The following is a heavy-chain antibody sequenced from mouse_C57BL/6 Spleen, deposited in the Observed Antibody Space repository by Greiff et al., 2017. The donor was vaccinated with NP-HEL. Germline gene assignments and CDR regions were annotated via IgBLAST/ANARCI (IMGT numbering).Heavy chain of an antibody. CDR3: ARHGSSPYYAMDY. D-gene: IGHD1-1*01. Sequence: VQLQQSGAELARPGASVKLSCKASGYTFTSYGISWVKQRTGQGLEWIGEIYPRSGNTYYNEKFKGKATLTPDKSSSTAYMELRSLTSEDSAVYFCARHGSSPYYAMDYWGQGTSVTVSS. CDR1: GYTFTSYG. V-gene: IGHV1-81*01. J-gene: IGHJ4*01. CDR2: IYPRSGNT.